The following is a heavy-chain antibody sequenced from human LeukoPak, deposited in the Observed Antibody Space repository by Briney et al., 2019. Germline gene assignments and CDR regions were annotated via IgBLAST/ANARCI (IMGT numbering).Heavy chain of an antibody. V-gene: IGHV3-74*01. CDR1: GFTFSSYW. CDR3: ARAKATVTTCYFDY. CDR2: INSDGSST. D-gene: IGHD4-17*01. Sequence: GGALRLSCAASGFTFSSYWRHWLRQAPGKGLVGLSRINSDGSSTSYADSVKGRFTISRDNAKNTLYLQMNSLRAEDTAVYYCARAKATVTTCYFDYWGQGTLVTVST. J-gene: IGHJ4*02.